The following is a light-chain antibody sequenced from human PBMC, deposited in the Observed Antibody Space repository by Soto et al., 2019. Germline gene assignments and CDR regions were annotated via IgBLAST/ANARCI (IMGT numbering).Light chain of an antibody. CDR1: NSDVGAYNY. Sequence: QSALTQPASVSGSLGQSITISCTGTNSDVGAYNYVSWYRQHPGKVPKLILYEVHNRPSGISNRFSGSKSGNTASLTISGLQAEDEADYYCSSYTTISTVVFGGGTQLTVL. CDR3: SSYTTISTVV. J-gene: IGLJ3*02. CDR2: EVH. V-gene: IGLV2-14*01.